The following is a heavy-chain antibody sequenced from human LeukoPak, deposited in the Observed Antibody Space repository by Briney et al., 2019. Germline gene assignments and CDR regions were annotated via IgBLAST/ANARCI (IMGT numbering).Heavy chain of an antibody. Sequence: PLETLSLTCAVSGGSISSSNWWSWIRQPPGKGLEWIGEINHSGSTNYNPSLKSRVTISVDTSKNQFSLKLSSVAAADTAVYYCARQLGDSSGWDYWGQGTLVTVSS. CDR2: INHSGST. V-gene: IGHV4-4*02. J-gene: IGHJ4*02. CDR1: GGSISSSNW. D-gene: IGHD6-19*01. CDR3: ARQLGDSSGWDY.